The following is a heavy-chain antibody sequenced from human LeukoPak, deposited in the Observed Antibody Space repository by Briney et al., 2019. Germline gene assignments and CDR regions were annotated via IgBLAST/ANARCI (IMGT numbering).Heavy chain of an antibody. CDR2: IIPIFGTA. CDR1: GGTFSSYA. CDR3: AREPAVAGTAYYYYGMDV. Sequence: SVKVSCKASGGTFSSYAISWVRQAPGQGLEWMGGIIPIFGTANYAQKFQGRVTITADESTSTAYMELSSLRSEDTAVYYCAREPAVAGTAYYYYGMDVWGQGTTVTVSS. V-gene: IGHV1-69*13. D-gene: IGHD6-19*01. J-gene: IGHJ6*02.